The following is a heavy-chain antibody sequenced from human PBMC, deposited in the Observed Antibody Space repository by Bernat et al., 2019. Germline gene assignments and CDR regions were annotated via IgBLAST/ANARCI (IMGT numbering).Heavy chain of an antibody. CDR3: ARALRFCSSTSCYHYYYYGMDV. J-gene: IGHJ6*02. D-gene: IGHD2-2*01. CDR1: AYTFTSYA. CDR2: INAGNGNT. Sequence: QVQLVQSGAEVKKPGASVKVSCKASAYTFTSYAMHWVRQAPGQRLEWMGWINAGNGNTKYSQKFQGRVTITRDTSASTACMELSSLRSEDTAVYYCARALRFCSSTSCYHYYYYGMDVWGRGPTVTVS. V-gene: IGHV1-3*01.